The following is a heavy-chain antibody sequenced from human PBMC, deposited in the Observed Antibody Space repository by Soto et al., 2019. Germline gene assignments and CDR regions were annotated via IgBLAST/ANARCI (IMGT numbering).Heavy chain of an antibody. CDR1: GGSIGSGGYY. J-gene: IGHJ4*02. V-gene: IGHV4-31*03. CDR3: ARVWFVDTPLVASYFFDS. Sequence: PSETLSLTCSVSGGSIGSGGYYWSWIRQHPGKGLEWIGYISHSGNTYCNPSLKSRLTISLDASENQFSLKLSSVTAADTAVYYCARVWFVDTPLVASYFFDSWGQGTQVTVFS. CDR2: ISHSGNT. D-gene: IGHD3-10*01.